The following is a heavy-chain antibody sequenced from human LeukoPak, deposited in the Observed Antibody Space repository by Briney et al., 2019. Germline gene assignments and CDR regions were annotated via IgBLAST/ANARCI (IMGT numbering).Heavy chain of an antibody. CDR2: VAGDGGAK. Sequence: GGSLRLSCEASGLTFSSHGMLWVRPAPCKGLEWVPVVAGDGGAKFYADAVRRRLTLSRDNSRNPVLLQLNSLRTEDTAVYYCAKEALWGSWYFDYWGRGALVTVSS. J-gene: IGHJ4*02. CDR3: AKEALWGSWYFDY. CDR1: GLTFSSHG. V-gene: IGHV3-30*18. D-gene: IGHD3-16*01.